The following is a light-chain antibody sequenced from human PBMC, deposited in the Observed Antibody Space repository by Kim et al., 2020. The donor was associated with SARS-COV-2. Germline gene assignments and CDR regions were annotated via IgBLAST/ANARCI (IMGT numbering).Light chain of an antibody. V-gene: IGKV1-39*01. CDR2: AAS. CDR1: HSISNY. CDR3: QQTYSMVRT. J-gene: IGKJ1*01. Sequence: VGDRVTITCRASHSISNYLNWYRQKLGKAPKVLISAASSLQSGVPSKFSGSGSGTYFTLTISSLQPVDFATYYCQQTYSMVRTFGQGTKGDIK.